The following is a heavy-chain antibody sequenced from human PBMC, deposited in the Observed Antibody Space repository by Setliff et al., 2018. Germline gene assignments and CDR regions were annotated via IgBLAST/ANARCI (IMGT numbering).Heavy chain of an antibody. J-gene: IGHJ6*03. V-gene: IGHV4-4*07. CDR2: IYIGGSA. Sequence: ETLSLTCTVSGGSISSYYWSWIRQPAGKGLEWIGHIYIGGSANYNPSRKSRVTMSIDTSKNQFSLKLNSVTAADMAVYYCAREQWLDPPGYYYMDVWAKGTTVTVSS. D-gene: IGHD6-19*01. CDR1: GGSISSYY. CDR3: AREQWLDPPGYYYMDV.